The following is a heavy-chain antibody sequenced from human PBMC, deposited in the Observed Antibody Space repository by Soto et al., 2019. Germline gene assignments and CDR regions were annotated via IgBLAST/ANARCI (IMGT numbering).Heavy chain of an antibody. J-gene: IGHJ3*01. CDR2: IYYDGIT. V-gene: IGHV4-39*02. CDR1: GGSITTSSYN. D-gene: IGHD2-2*01. CDR3: ARLYANAFDV. Sequence: QLQLQESGPGLMKPSETLSLTCSISGGSITTSSYNWDWIRQPPGKGLEWIGTIYYDGITSYNPSLRRQVTLFVDTSKNNFALQVKSVTAADKAVYYCARLYANAFDVWGRGTGVTVSS.